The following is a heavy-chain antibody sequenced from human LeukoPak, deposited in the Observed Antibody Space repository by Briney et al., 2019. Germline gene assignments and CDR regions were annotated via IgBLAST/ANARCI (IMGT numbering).Heavy chain of an antibody. D-gene: IGHD6-13*01. CDR2: INPNSGGT. Sequence: GASVTVSFTASGYTFTVYCMHWVRQAPGQGLEWMGWINPNSGGTNYAQKFQGRVTMTRDTSISTAYMELSRLRSDDTAVYYCASPTYSRGAFDPWGQGTLVTVSS. CDR3: ASPTYSRGAFDP. J-gene: IGHJ5*02. V-gene: IGHV1-2*02. CDR1: GYTFTVYC.